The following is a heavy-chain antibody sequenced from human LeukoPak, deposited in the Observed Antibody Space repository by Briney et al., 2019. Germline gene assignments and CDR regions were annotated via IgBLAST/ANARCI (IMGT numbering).Heavy chain of an antibody. CDR3: AKYTDDYSDY. Sequence: PGGSLRLSSAASGFTFSSYAMSWVRPAPGKGLEWVSAISGSGGSTYYADSVKGRFTISRDNSKNTLYLQMNSLRAEDTAVYYCAKYTDDYSDYWGQGTLVTVSS. CDR2: ISGSGGST. V-gene: IGHV3-23*01. J-gene: IGHJ4*02. CDR1: GFTFSSYA. D-gene: IGHD5-24*01.